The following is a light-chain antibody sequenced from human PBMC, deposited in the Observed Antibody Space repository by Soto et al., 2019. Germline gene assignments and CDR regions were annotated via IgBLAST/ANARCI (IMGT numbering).Light chain of an antibody. CDR2: DAS. CDR3: QQYNNWPRT. V-gene: IGKV3-15*01. J-gene: IGKJ1*01. Sequence: EIVLTQSPGTLSLSPGERATLSCRASQSVSNNYLAWYQQKPGQAPRFLIYDASARATGIPARFSGSGSGTEFTLTISSLQSEDFAVYYCQQYNNWPRTFGQGTKVDI. CDR1: QSVSNN.